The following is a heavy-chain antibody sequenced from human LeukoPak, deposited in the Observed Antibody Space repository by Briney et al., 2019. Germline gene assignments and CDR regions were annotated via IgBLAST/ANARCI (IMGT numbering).Heavy chain of an antibody. D-gene: IGHD5/OR15-5a*01. CDR2: IYSGGSI. V-gene: IGHV3-66*01. Sequence: GGSLRLSCAASGFTFSTYAMSWVRQAPGKGLEWVSVIYSGGSIYYADSVKGRFTFSRDNSKNTLYLQMNSLRAEDTAVYYCARISSLNYYFDYWGQGTLVTVSS. CDR3: ARISSLNYYFDY. CDR1: GFTFSTYA. J-gene: IGHJ4*02.